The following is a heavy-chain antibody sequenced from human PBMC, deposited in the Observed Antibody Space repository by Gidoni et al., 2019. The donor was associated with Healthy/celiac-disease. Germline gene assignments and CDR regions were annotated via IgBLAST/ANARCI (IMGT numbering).Heavy chain of an antibody. V-gene: IGHV4-34*01. CDR2: INHSGST. CDR1: GGSCSGYY. CDR3: ARLFRAYDYVWGSYRPYFDY. J-gene: IGHJ4*02. D-gene: IGHD3-16*02. Sequence: QVQLQQWGAGRLKPSETLSLTCAGYGGSCSGYYWSGVRQPPGKGLEWIGEINHSGSTNYNPSLKSRVTISVDTSKNQFSLKLSSVTAADTAVYYCARLFRAYDYVWGSYRPYFDYWGQGTLVTVSS.